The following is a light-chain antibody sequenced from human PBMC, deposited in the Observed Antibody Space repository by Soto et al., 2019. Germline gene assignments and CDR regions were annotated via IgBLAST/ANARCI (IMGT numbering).Light chain of an antibody. CDR2: DAS. CDR3: QQSYSTPWT. CDR1: QSISSY. Sequence: DIQMTQSPSSRSASVGDRVTITCRASQSISSYLNWYQQKPGKAPKLLIYDASSLQSGVPSRFSGSGSGTECTLTISSLQPEDFATYYCQQSYSTPWTFGQGTKVEIK. V-gene: IGKV1-39*01. J-gene: IGKJ1*01.